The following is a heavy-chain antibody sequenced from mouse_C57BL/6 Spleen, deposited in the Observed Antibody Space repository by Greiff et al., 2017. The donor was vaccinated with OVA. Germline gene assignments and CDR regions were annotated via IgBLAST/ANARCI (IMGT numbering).Heavy chain of an antibody. J-gene: IGHJ2*01. Sequence: VKLMESGPELVKPGASVKISCKASGYAFSSSWMNWVKQRPGKGLEWIGRIYPGDGDTNYNGKFKGKATLTADKSSSTAYMQLSSLTSEDSAVYFCARSLITTVVAPDYWGQGTTLTVSS. D-gene: IGHD1-1*01. CDR1: GYAFSSSW. CDR2: IYPGDGDT. CDR3: ARSLITTVVAPDY. V-gene: IGHV1-82*01.